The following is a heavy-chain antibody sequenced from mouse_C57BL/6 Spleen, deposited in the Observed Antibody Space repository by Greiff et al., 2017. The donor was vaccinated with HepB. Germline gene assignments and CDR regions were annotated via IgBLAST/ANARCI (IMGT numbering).Heavy chain of an antibody. CDR3: ARTEVEYIDY. J-gene: IGHJ2*01. V-gene: IGHV1-81*01. CDR1: GYTFTSYG. Sequence: VQLQESGAELARPGASVKLSCKASGYTFTSYGISWVKQRTGQGLEWIGEIYPRSGNTHYNEKFKGKATLTADKSSSTAYLELRSLTSEDSAVYFCARTEVEYIDYWGQGTTLTVSS. CDR2: IYPRSGNT. D-gene: IGHD1-1*01.